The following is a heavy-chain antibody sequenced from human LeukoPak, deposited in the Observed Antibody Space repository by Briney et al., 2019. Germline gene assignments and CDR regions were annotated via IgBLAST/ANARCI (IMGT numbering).Heavy chain of an antibody. J-gene: IGHJ4*02. CDR3: AKRGYSYGFLVYYFDY. V-gene: IGHV3-23*01. CDR2: ISDDGTST. Sequence: GGSLRLSCAASGFTFSSYAMSWVRQAPGKGLEWVSAISDDGTSTYYADSVKGRFTTSRDNSKNTLYLQMNSLRAEDTAVYYCAKRGYSYGFLVYYFDYWGQGTLVTVSS. D-gene: IGHD5-18*01. CDR1: GFTFSSYA.